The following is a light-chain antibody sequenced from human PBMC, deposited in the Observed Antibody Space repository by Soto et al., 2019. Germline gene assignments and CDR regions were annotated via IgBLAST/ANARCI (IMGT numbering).Light chain of an antibody. Sequence: IVLTHSPGTLSLSPGERATLTCRASQSVSSSYLAWYQQKPGQAPRLLIYRASSRATGIPDRFSGSGSGTDFTLTISRLEPEDFAVYYCQQYGSYWTFGQGTKV. V-gene: IGKV3-20*01. J-gene: IGKJ1*01. CDR3: QQYGSYWT. CDR2: RAS. CDR1: QSVSSSY.